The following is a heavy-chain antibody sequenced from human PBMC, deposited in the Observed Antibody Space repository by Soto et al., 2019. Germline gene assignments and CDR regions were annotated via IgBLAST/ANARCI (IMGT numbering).Heavy chain of an antibody. V-gene: IGHV3-30-3*01. J-gene: IGHJ4*02. Sequence: QVQLVESGGGVGQPGRSRRLSCAASGFDFRNHAMHWVRQPPGKRPEWLARISFDGGDAVYADSVKGRFTISRDNSNSTLSLQMDSLRPEDTAVYHCVVFCGGDCYNHWGQGTMVIVSS. CDR2: ISFDGGDA. D-gene: IGHD2-21*02. CDR3: VVFCGGDCYNH. CDR1: GFDFRNHA.